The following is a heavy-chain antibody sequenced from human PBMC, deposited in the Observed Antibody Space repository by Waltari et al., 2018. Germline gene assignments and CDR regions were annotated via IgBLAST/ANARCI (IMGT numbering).Heavy chain of an antibody. D-gene: IGHD2-2*01. CDR3: ARRGRSTTXXWPGFDY. CDR1: XYTFSXYW. Sequence: EVQLVQSETEVKKSGXSLKISCKASXYTFSXYWIGXVRQMPGKGLEWIGIIHPGDSDARYXPSFQGHVTISAXKSXNTAXXQXNSLEASXXXMYYXARRGRSTTXXWPGFDYXGQGTLVTVXS. CDR2: IHPGDSDA. V-gene: IGHV5-51*01. J-gene: IGHJ4*02.